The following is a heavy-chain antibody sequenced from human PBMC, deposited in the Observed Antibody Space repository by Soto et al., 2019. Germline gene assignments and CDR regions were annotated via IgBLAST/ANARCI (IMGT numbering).Heavy chain of an antibody. CDR2: IYYSGST. J-gene: IGHJ5*02. CDR1: GGSISSGDYY. CDR3: ARGLYYYDSTWYNWFDP. V-gene: IGHV4-30-4*01. Sequence: PSETLSLTCTVSGGSISSGDYYWSWIRQPPGKGLEWIGYIYYSGSTYYNPSLKSRVTISVDTSKNQFSLKLSSVTAADTAVYYCARGLYYYDSTWYNWFDPWGQGTLVTVSS. D-gene: IGHD3-22*01.